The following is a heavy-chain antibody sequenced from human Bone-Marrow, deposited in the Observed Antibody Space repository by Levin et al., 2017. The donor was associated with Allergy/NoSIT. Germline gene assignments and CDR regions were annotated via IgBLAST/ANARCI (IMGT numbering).Heavy chain of an antibody. V-gene: IGHV4-34*01. D-gene: IGHD2-15*01. CDR2: INHSGST. CDR1: GGSFSGYY. CDR3: ATGRVAVAATRDAFDI. J-gene: IGHJ3*02. Sequence: PSETLSLTCAVYGGSFSGYYWSWIRQPPGKGLEWIGEINHSGSTNYNPSLKSRVTISVDTSKNQFSLKLSSVTAADTAVYYCATGRVAVAATRDAFDIWGQGTMVTVSS.